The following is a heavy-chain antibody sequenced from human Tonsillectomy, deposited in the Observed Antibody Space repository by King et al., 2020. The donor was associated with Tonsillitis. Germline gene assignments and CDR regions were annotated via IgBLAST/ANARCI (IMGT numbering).Heavy chain of an antibody. J-gene: IGHJ3*02. Sequence: VTLKESGPTLLKPTQTLTLTCTFSGFSLSTSGVAVGWIRQPPGKALEWLALIYWDDDKHYSPSLRSRLTITKDTSKNQVVLIMTNMDPVDTGTYYCAHMRDSPGYYLPFSFDIWGLGTMVTVSS. D-gene: IGHD3-22*01. V-gene: IGHV2-5*02. CDR3: AHMRDSPGYYLPFSFDI. CDR1: GFSLSTSGVA. CDR2: IYWDDDK.